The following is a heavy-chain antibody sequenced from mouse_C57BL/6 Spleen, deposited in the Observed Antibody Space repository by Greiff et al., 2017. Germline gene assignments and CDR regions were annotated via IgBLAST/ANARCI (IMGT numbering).Heavy chain of an antibody. J-gene: IGHJ4*01. CDR3: ARPTTVVARAMYY. V-gene: IGHV1-64*01. Sequence: VQLQQPGAELVKPGASVKLSCKASGYTFTSYWMHWVKQRPGQGLEWIGMIHPNSGSTNYNEKFKSKATLTVDKSSSTAYMQLSSLTSEDSAVYYCARPTTVVARAMYYWGQGTSVTVSS. CDR2: IHPNSGST. CDR1: GYTFTSYW. D-gene: IGHD1-1*01.